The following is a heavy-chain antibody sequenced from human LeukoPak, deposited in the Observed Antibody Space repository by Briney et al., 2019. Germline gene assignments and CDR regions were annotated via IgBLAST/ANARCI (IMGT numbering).Heavy chain of an antibody. CDR1: GFTVSSNY. CDR2: IYSGGST. CDR3: ARDGPVIREDI. D-gene: IGHD3-10*01. Sequence: GGSLRLSCAASGFTVSSNYMSWVRQAPGKGLEWVSVIYSGGSTYYADSVKGRFTISRDNSKNTLYLQMNSLRAEDTAVYCCARDGPVIREDIWGQGTMVTVSS. J-gene: IGHJ3*02. V-gene: IGHV3-53*01.